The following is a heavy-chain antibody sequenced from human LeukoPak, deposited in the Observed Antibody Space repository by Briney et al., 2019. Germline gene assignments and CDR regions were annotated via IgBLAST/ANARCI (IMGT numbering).Heavy chain of an antibody. Sequence: GGSLRLSCAASGFTFSSYAMSWVRQAPGKGLEWVSAISGSGGSTYYADSVKGRFTISRDNSKNTLYLQMNSLRAEDTAVYYCAKDPFMVRGVINSSDYWGQGTLVTVSS. CDR2: ISGSGGST. CDR1: GFTFSSYA. CDR3: AKDPFMVRGVINSSDY. D-gene: IGHD3-10*01. J-gene: IGHJ4*02. V-gene: IGHV3-23*01.